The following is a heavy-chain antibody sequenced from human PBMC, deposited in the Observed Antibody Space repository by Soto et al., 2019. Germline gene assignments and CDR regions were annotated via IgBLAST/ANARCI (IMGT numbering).Heavy chain of an antibody. CDR2: IKQDGSEK. CDR1: GFTFSSYW. CDR3: ARVSYYYDSSGYHPRWVDAFDI. J-gene: IGHJ3*02. V-gene: IGHV3-7*05. Sequence: GGSLRLSCAASGFTFSSYWMSWVRQAPGKGLEWVANIKQDGSEKYYVDSVKGRFTISRDNAKNSLYLQMNSLRAEDTAVYYCARVSYYYDSSGYHPRWVDAFDIWGQGTMVTVS. D-gene: IGHD3-22*01.